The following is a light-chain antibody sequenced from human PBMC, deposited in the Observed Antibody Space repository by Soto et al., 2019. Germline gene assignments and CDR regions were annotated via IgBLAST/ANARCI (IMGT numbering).Light chain of an antibody. CDR3: QQSFSTPIT. CDR2: SAS. Sequence: DIQMTQSPSSLSASAGDRVTITCRASQGISTYLEWYQPKPGQAPKLLIYSASTSQSGVPSRVRGSGSGTDFTLTSSSLQPEDFATYYSQQSFSTPITFGQGTRLEIK. J-gene: IGKJ5*01. V-gene: IGKV1-39*01. CDR1: QGISTY.